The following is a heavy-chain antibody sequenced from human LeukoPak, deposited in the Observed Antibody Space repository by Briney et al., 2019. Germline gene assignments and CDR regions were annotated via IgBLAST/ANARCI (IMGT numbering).Heavy chain of an antibody. D-gene: IGHD6-19*01. CDR2: ISSSGSTI. V-gene: IGHV3-48*03. CDR3: ARSPTGSGWSYFDC. CDR1: GFTFSSYE. J-gene: IGHJ4*02. Sequence: GGSLRLSCAASGFTFSSYEMNWVRQAPGKGLEWVSYISSSGSTIYYADSVKGRFTISRDNAKNSLYLQMNSLRAEDTAVYYCARSPTGSGWSYFDCWGQGSLVTVSS.